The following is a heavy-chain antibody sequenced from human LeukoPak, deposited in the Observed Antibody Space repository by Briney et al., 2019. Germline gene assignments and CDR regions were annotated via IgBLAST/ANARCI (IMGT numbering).Heavy chain of an antibody. CDR1: EFTFSSYG. J-gene: IGHJ6*02. V-gene: IGHV3-33*01. CDR3: ARERSSWHTYGMDV. D-gene: IGHD6-13*01. Sequence: GRSLRLSCAASEFTFSSYGMHWVRQAPGKGLEWVAVIWYDGSNKYYADSVKGRFTISRDNSKNTLYLQMNSLRAEDTAVYYCARERSSWHTYGMDVWGQGTTVTVSS. CDR2: IWYDGSNK.